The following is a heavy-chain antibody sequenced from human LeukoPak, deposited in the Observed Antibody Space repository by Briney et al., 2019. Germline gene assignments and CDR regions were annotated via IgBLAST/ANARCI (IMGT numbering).Heavy chain of an antibody. CDR3: ARIIVGTTTRLDYFDY. CDR1: GFTFSSYA. J-gene: IGHJ4*02. Sequence: GGSLRLSCAASGFTFSSYAMSWVRQAPGKGLEWVSAISGSGGNTYYADSVKGRFTVSRDNSKNTLYLQMNSLRAEDTAVYYCARIIVGTTTRLDYFDYWGQGTLVTVSS. V-gene: IGHV3-23*01. D-gene: IGHD1-26*01. CDR2: ISGSGGNT.